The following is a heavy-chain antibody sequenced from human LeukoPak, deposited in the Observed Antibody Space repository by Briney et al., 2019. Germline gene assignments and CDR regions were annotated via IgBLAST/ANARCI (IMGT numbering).Heavy chain of an antibody. CDR1: GFTFSSYW. CDR3: ARGHGVVYYYMDV. D-gene: IGHD2-15*01. V-gene: IGHV3-74*01. J-gene: IGHJ6*03. CDR2: INSDGSST. Sequence: GGSLRLSCAASGFTFSSYWMHWVRQAPGKGLVWVSRINSDGSSTSYADSVKGRFTISRENAKNSLYLQMNSLRAGDTAVYYCARGHGVVYYYMDVWGKGTTVTISS.